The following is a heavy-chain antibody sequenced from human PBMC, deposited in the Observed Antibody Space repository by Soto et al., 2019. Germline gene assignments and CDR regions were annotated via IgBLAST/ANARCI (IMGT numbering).Heavy chain of an antibody. CDR3: AREVLVWFGEFLEDYYYHGMDV. CDR1: GFTLSSYW. V-gene: IGHV3-7*05. D-gene: IGHD3-10*01. J-gene: IGHJ6*02. CDR2: IKEDGSET. Sequence: EVQVVESGGGLVQPGGSLGLSCAASGFTLSSYWMTWVRQAPGKGLEWVANIKEDGSETYYVDSVKGRFTISRDNAKNSLYLQLNSLRAEDTAVYYCAREVLVWFGEFLEDYYYHGMDVWDQGTTVTVSS.